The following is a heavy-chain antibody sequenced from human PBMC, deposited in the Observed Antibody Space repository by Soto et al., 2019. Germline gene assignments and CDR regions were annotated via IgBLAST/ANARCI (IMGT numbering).Heavy chain of an antibody. J-gene: IGHJ4*02. D-gene: IGHD3-10*01. CDR3: AHRGIGKSYFDN. CDR1: GFSLSTSGVG. V-gene: IGHV2-5*02. Sequence: GSGPTLVNPTQTLTLTCTFSGFSLSTSGVGVGWIRQPPGKALEWLALIYWDDDKNYSPSLQSRLTITRDASKNQVVLTVTSVDPVDTATYYCAHRGIGKSYFDNWGPGILVTVS. CDR2: IYWDDDK.